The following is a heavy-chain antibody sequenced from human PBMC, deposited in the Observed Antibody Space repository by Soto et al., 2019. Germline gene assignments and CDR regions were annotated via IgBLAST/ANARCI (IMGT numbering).Heavy chain of an antibody. CDR1: GFTFSSYS. CDR2: ISSSSSYI. J-gene: IGHJ6*02. CDR3: ARENYDFWSGYYTGPRKSHGMDV. Sequence: GGSLRLSCAASGFTFSSYSMNWVRQAPGKGLEWVSSISSSSSYIYYADSVKGRFTISRDNAKNSLYLQMNSLRAEDTAVYYCARENYDFWSGYYTGPRKSHGMDVWGQGTTVTVSS. D-gene: IGHD3-3*01. V-gene: IGHV3-21*01.